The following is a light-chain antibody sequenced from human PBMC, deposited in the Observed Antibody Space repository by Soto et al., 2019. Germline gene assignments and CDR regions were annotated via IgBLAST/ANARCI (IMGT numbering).Light chain of an antibody. Sequence: DIVMTQSPDSLAVSLGERATINCKSSQSVLYSPNNKNYLAWYQQKPGQPPKLLIYWASTREYGVPDRFSGSGSGTDFTLTISSLQAEDVAFYYCQQYHSAPQSFGQGTKVEIK. CDR2: WAS. V-gene: IGKV4-1*01. CDR3: QQYHSAPQS. CDR1: QSVLYSPNNKNY. J-gene: IGKJ1*01.